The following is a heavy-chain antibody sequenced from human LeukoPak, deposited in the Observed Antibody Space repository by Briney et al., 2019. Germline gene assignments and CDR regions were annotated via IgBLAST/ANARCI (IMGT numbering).Heavy chain of an antibody. CDR2: IRSKANSYAT. J-gene: IGHJ4*02. D-gene: IGHD6-13*01. CDR1: GFTFSGPA. V-gene: IGHV3-73*01. CDR3: TKSAGNSYSSDY. Sequence: GGSLRLSCAASGFTFSGPAMHWVRQASGKGLEWVGRIRSKANSYATAYAASVKGRFTFSRDDSKNTAYLQMNSLKTEDTAVYYCTKSAGNSYSSDYWGQGTLVTVSS.